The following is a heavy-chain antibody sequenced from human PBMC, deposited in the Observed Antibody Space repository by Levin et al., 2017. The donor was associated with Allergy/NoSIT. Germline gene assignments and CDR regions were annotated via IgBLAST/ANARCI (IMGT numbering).Heavy chain of an antibody. CDR3: ASSTGTILRGAFGY. J-gene: IGHJ4*02. CDR2: ISYDGSNK. Sequence: GGSLRLSCAASGFSFSTYAMHWVRQAPGKGLEWVPVISYDGSNKPYPDSVKGRFTVSRDNSKNTLYLQMNSLRTEDTAVYCCASSTGTILRGAFGYGGQRNQVTVSS. V-gene: IGHV3-30*04. CDR1: GFSFSTYA. D-gene: IGHD3-16*01.